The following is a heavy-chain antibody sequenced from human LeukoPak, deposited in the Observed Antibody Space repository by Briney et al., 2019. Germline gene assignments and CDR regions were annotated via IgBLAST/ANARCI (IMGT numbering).Heavy chain of an antibody. CDR2: IYSDAT. Sequence: QTGGSLRLSCAASGFTFSSYWIHCVRQAPGKGLVWVSRIYSDATYYADSVKGRFTISRDNAKNTLYLQMNSLRAENTAVYYCARESYDSSGYYYGGGFDYWGQGTLVTVSS. J-gene: IGHJ4*02. D-gene: IGHD3-22*01. CDR1: GFTFSSYW. CDR3: ARESYDSSGYYYGGGFDY. V-gene: IGHV3-74*01.